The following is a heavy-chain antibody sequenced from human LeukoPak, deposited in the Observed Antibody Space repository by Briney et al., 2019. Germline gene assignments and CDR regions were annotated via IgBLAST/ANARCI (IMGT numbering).Heavy chain of an antibody. CDR3: ARVFPSWTHYYFDY. D-gene: IGHD1-1*01. V-gene: IGHV3-7*01. CDR2: IKQDGTEK. CDR1: GFSFTTYW. Sequence: PGESLRLSCAASGFSFTTYWMGWVRQAPGKGLEWVANIKQDGTEKYYVDSVKGRFTISRDNAKNSLYLQMNSLRVEDTAVYYCARVFPSWTHYYFDYWGQGTLVTVSS. J-gene: IGHJ4*02.